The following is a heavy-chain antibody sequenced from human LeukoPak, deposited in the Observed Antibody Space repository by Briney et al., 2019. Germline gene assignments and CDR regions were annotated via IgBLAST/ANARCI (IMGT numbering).Heavy chain of an antibody. J-gene: IGHJ5*02. Sequence: GSVKVSCKASGYTFTDYYIHWVRQAPGQGFEWMGWINPNSGGTNYAQKFQGRVTMTRDTSISTAYMELSRLRSDDTAVYYRARLTYYDILTGNHWGQGTLVTVSS. CDR1: GYTFTDYY. D-gene: IGHD3-9*01. CDR2: INPNSGGT. CDR3: ARLTYYDILTGNH. V-gene: IGHV1-2*02.